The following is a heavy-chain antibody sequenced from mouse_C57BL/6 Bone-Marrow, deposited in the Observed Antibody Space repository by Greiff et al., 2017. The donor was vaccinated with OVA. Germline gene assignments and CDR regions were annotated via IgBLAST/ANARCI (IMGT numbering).Heavy chain of an antibody. CDR3: ARSLDFDY. Sequence: QVQLQQSGPELVKPGASVKISCKASGYAFSSSWMNWVKQRPGKGLEWIGRIYPGDGDTNYNGKFKGKATLTADKSSSTAYMHLSSLTSEDSAVYFCARSLDFDYWGQGTTLTVSS. CDR1: GYAFSSSW. CDR2: IYPGDGDT. J-gene: IGHJ2*01. V-gene: IGHV1-82*01.